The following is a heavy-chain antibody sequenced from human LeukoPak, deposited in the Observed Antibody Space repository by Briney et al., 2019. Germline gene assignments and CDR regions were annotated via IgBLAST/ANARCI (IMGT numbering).Heavy chain of an antibody. Sequence: GRSLRLSCAASGFTFRSYAMHWVRQAPGKGLEWVSGISWNSGSIGYADSVKGRFTISRDNAKNSLYLQMNSLRAEDTALYYCAKDIQLDYYYGMDVWGQGTTVTVSS. CDR3: AKDIQLDYYYGMDV. D-gene: IGHD5-18*01. CDR2: ISWNSGSI. CDR1: GFTFRSYA. V-gene: IGHV3-9*01. J-gene: IGHJ6*02.